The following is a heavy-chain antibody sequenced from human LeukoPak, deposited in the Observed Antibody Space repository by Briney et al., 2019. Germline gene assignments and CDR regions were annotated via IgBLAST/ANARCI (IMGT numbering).Heavy chain of an antibody. D-gene: IGHD5-12*01. Sequence: SETLSLTCTVSGGSISSYYWSWIRQPAGKGLEWIGRIYTSGSTNYNPSLKSRVTMSVDTSKNQFSLKLSSVTAADTAVYYCARLHRGYSGYVARWFDPWGQGTLVTVSS. V-gene: IGHV4-4*07. J-gene: IGHJ5*02. CDR2: IYTSGST. CDR1: GGSISSYY. CDR3: ARLHRGYSGYVARWFDP.